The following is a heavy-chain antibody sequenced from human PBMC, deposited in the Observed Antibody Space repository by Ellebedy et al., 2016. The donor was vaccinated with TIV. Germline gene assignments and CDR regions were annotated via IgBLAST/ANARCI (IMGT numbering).Heavy chain of an antibody. CDR2: IIPVSGAP. CDR1: GGTFRHHI. J-gene: IGHJ3*02. D-gene: IGHD7-27*01. V-gene: IGHV1-69*13. Sequence: AASVKVSCKASGGTFRHHIVSWVRQAPGQGLEWIGGIIPVSGAPSHAQKFKGRVTITADDSTSTVYMELSSLTSQDTAVYYCTKDRVDWGSHDAFDIWGQGTMVTVSS. CDR3: TKDRVDWGSHDAFDI.